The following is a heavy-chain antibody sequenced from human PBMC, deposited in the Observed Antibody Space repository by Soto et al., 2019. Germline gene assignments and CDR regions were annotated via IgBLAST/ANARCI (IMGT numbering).Heavy chain of an antibody. D-gene: IGHD6-6*01. V-gene: IGHV3-21*01. CDR1: GFSFSIYS. Sequence: GGSLKLSCAASGFSFSIYSMNWVRQAPGKGLEWVSSISSSSSYIYYADSVKGRFTISRDNAKNSLYLQMNSLRAEDTAVYYCARGRIAARYFDYWGQGTLVTVSS. J-gene: IGHJ4*02. CDR2: ISSSSSYI. CDR3: ARGRIAARYFDY.